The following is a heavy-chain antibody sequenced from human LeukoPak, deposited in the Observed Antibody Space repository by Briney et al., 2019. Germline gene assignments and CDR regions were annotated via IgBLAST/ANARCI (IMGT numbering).Heavy chain of an antibody. CDR2: INPSGGSI. D-gene: IGHD6-25*01. V-gene: IGHV1-46*01. CDR3: ARDQSQVDSSEKHFDY. CDR1: GYIFTSYY. Sequence: ASVKVSCKASGYIFTSYYMYWVRQAPGQGLEWMGIINPSGGSIRYAQKFQGRVTMTRDMSTSTVYMELSSLRSEDTAVYYCARDQSQVDSSEKHFDYWGQGTLVTVSS. J-gene: IGHJ4*02.